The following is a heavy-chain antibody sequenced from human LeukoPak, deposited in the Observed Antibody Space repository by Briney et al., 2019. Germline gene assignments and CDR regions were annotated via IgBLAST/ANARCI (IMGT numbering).Heavy chain of an antibody. Sequence: SETLSLTCAVYGGSFSGYYWSWIRQPPGKGLEWIGEINHSGSTNYNPSLKSRVTIPVDTSKNQFSLKLSSVTAADTAVYYCARNMVRGVIISAPVYWGQGTLVTVSS. J-gene: IGHJ4*02. D-gene: IGHD3-10*01. CDR2: INHSGST. CDR3: ARNMVRGVIISAPVY. CDR1: GGSFSGYY. V-gene: IGHV4-34*01.